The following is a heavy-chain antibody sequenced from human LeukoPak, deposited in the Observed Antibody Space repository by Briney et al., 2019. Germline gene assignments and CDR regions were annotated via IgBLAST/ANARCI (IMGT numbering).Heavy chain of an antibody. CDR1: GGSISNYY. Sequence: SETLSLTCSISGGSISNYYGSWIRQSPGKGLEWIGYIFYTGATDYNPSLRGRVTISVDTSKNQFSLKLTSVTAADTAVYYCARGGNYYDSSGYYYFDYWGQGTLVTVSS. V-gene: IGHV4-59*01. CDR2: IFYTGAT. J-gene: IGHJ4*02. D-gene: IGHD3-22*01. CDR3: ARGGNYYDSSGYYYFDY.